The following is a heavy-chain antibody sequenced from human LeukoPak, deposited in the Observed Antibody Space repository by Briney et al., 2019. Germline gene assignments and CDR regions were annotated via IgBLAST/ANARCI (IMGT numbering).Heavy chain of an antibody. J-gene: IGHJ3*02. Sequence: SETLSLTCTVSGGSISSYYWSWLRQPPGKGLEWIGYIYTSGSTNYNPSLKSRVTISVDTSKNQFSLKLSSVTAADTAVYYCARHGCSSTSCHDAFDIWGQGTMVTVSS. V-gene: IGHV4-4*09. CDR3: ARHGCSSTSCHDAFDI. CDR1: GGSISSYY. D-gene: IGHD2-2*01. CDR2: IYTSGST.